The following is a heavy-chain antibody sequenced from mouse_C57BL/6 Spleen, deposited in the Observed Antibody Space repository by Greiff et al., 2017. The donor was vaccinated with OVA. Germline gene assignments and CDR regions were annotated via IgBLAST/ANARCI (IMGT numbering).Heavy chain of an antibody. V-gene: IGHV1-52*01. Sequence: QVQLKQPGAELVRPGSSVKLSCKASGYTFTSYWMHWVKQRPIQGLEWIGNIDPSDSETHYNQKFKDKATLTVDKSSSTAYMQLSSLTSEDSAVYYCARKGGWLPFDYWGQGTTLTVSS. CDR1: GYTFTSYW. CDR2: IDPSDSET. CDR3: ARKGGWLPFDY. D-gene: IGHD2-3*01. J-gene: IGHJ2*01.